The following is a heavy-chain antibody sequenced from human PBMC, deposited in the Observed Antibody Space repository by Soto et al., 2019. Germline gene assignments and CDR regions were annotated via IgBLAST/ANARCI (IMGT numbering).Heavy chain of an antibody. CDR3: ARGLNVYYFDF. J-gene: IGHJ4*02. V-gene: IGHV1-3*01. CDR2: INAGNGNT. CDR1: GYAFTSYS. Sequence: GASVKVSCKASGYAFTSYSMHWVRQAPGQRLEWMGWINAGNGNTKYSQKFQGRVNITRDTSASTAYMELSSLRSEDTAVYYCARGLNVYYFDFWGQGTLVTVSS. D-gene: IGHD3-16*01.